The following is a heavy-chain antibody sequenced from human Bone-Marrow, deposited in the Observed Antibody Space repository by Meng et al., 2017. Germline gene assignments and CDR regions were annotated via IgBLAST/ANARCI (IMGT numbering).Heavy chain of an antibody. D-gene: IGHD5-18*01. CDR1: GGSISSYY. Sequence: GSLRLSCTVSGGSISSYYWSWIRQPPGKGLEWIGYIYYSGSTNYNPSLKSRVTMSVDTSKNQFSLKLSSVTAADTAVYYCARFLPGYSYGFDYWGQGTLVTVSS. J-gene: IGHJ4*02. CDR3: ARFLPGYSYGFDY. CDR2: IYYSGST. V-gene: IGHV4-59*01.